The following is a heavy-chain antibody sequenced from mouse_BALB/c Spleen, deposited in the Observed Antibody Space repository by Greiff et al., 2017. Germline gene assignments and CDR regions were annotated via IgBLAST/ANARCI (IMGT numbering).Heavy chain of an antibody. CDR1: GYSFTGYY. CDR3: ARGTVVATHYFDY. CDR2: ISCYNGAT. J-gene: IGHJ2*01. Sequence: LVKTGASVKISCKASGYSFTGYYMHWVKQSHGKSLEWIGYISCYNGATSYNQKFKGKATFTVDTSSSTAYMQFNSLTSEDSAVYYCARGTVVATHYFDYWGQGTTLTVSS. V-gene: IGHV1S34*01. D-gene: IGHD1-1*01.